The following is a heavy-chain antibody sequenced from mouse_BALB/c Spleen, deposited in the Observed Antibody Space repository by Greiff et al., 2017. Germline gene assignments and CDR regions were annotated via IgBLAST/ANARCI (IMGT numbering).Heavy chain of an antibody. J-gene: IGHJ2*01. CDR3: ARGGDGYYLNYFDY. Sequence: VQLQQSGAELAKPGASVKMSCKASGYTFTSYWMHWVKQRPGQGLEWIGYINPSTGYTEYNQKFKDKATLTADKSSSTAYMQLSSLTSEDSAVYYCARGGDGYYLNYFDYWGQGTTLTVSS. D-gene: IGHD2-3*01. CDR1: GYTFTSYW. V-gene: IGHV1-7*01. CDR2: INPSTGYT.